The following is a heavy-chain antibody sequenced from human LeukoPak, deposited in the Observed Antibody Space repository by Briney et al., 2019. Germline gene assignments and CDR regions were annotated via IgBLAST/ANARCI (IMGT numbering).Heavy chain of an antibody. Sequence: GGSLRLSCEVSGFTFSSYNMNWVRQAPGKGLEWVSSISSSSSYIYYADSVKGRFTISRDNSKNTLYLQMNSLRAEDTAVYYCAKDWDYYDSSGYYVFDAFDIWGQGTMVTVSS. CDR3: AKDWDYYDSSGYYVFDAFDI. D-gene: IGHD3-22*01. J-gene: IGHJ3*02. CDR2: ISSSSSYI. CDR1: GFTFSSYN. V-gene: IGHV3-21*04.